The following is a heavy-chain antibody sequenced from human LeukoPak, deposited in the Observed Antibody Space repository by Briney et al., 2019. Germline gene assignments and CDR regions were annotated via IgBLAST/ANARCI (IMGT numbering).Heavy chain of an antibody. Sequence: GGSLRLSCAASGFTFSSYAMHWVRQAPGKGLEYVSAISSNGGSTYYANSVKGRFTISRDNSKNTLYLQMGSLRAEDMAVYYCARVAVAGMFDYWGQGTLVTVSS. J-gene: IGHJ4*02. CDR2: ISSNGGST. V-gene: IGHV3-64*01. CDR3: ARVAVAGMFDY. CDR1: GFTFSSYA. D-gene: IGHD6-19*01.